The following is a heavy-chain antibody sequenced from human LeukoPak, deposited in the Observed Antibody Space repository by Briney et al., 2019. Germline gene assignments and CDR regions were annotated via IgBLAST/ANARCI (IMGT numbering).Heavy chain of an antibody. V-gene: IGHV1-18*01. D-gene: IGHD3-22*01. J-gene: IGHJ5*02. CDR1: GYTFTSYG. Sequence: ASVKVSCKASGYTFTSYGISWVRQAPGQGLEWMGWISAYNGNTNYAQKLQGRVTMTTDTSTSTAYMELRSLRSDDTAVYYCAKDLRSSGSLQTFDPWGQGTLVTVSS. CDR3: AKDLRSSGSLQTFDP. CDR2: ISAYNGNT.